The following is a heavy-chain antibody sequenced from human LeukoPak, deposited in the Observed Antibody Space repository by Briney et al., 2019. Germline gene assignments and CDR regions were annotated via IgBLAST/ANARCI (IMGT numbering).Heavy chain of an antibody. V-gene: IGHV3-48*03. CDR2: ISSSGSTR. CDR3: ARGPIPYYGMDV. Sequence: VGSLRLSCAASGFTFSSYEMNWVRQAPGKGPEWVSYISSSGSTRYYADSVKGRFTISRDNAKNSLYLQMNSLRAEDTAVYYCARGPIPYYGMDVWGQGTTVTVSS. D-gene: IGHD2-2*02. CDR1: GFTFSSYE. J-gene: IGHJ6*02.